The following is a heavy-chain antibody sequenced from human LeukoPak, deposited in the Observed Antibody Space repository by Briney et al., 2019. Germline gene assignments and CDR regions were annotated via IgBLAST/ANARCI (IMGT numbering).Heavy chain of an antibody. V-gene: IGHV4-4*07. CDR1: GVSFSTYY. CDR3: ARERGNLRGDAFDI. J-gene: IGHJ3*02. CDR2: IYSSGNT. Sequence: SETLSLTCTVSGVSFSTYYWTWIRQPAGEGLEWIGRIYSSGNTNYNPSLESRVTMSIDTSKNQFSLKLTSATAADTAVYYCARERGNLRGDAFDIWGQGTVVTVSS. D-gene: IGHD1-26*01.